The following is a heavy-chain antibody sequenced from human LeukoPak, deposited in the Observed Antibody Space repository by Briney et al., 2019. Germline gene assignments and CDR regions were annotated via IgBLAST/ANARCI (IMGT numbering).Heavy chain of an antibody. D-gene: IGHD4-17*01. CDR1: GGSFSGYY. V-gene: IGHV4-34*01. J-gene: IGHJ4*02. Sequence: SETLSLTCAVYGGSFSGYYWSWIRQPPGKGLEWIGYIYHSGSTYYNPSLKSRVTISVDRSKNQFSLKLSSVTAADTAVYYCARGYGDYDTPRIDYWGQGTLVTVSS. CDR2: IYHSGST. CDR3: ARGYGDYDTPRIDY.